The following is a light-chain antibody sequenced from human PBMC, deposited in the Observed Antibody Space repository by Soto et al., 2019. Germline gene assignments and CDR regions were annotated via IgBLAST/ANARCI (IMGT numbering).Light chain of an antibody. J-gene: IGLJ1*01. CDR1: SSDVGGYNF. CDR2: EVS. CDR3: SSYTSSSTHDV. V-gene: IGLV2-14*01. Sequence: QSVLAQPASVSGSPGQSITLSCTGTSSDVGGYNFVSWYQQHPGKAPKLMISEVSNRPSGVSDRFSGSKSGNTASLTISGLQAEDEADYYCSSYTSSSTHDVFGTGTKVTVL.